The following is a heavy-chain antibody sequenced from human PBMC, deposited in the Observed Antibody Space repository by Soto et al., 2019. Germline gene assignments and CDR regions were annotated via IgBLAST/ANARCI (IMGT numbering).Heavy chain of an antibody. V-gene: IGHV3-23*01. CDR2: ISDGGDLT. J-gene: IGHJ3*02. Sequence: VQLLESGGGLAQPGGSLRLSCAASGFAFSSHPMSWVRQAPEKGLEWVAGISDGGDLTYNADSVRGRFTISRDNSRNTLYLQMNSLRAEDTAVYYCARRVIGSSRAFDIWGQGKMGTVSS. D-gene: IGHD3-10*01. CDR1: GFAFSSHP. CDR3: ARRVIGSSRAFDI.